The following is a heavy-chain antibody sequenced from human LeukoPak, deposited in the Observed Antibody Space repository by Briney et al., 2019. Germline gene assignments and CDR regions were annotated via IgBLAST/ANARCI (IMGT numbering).Heavy chain of an antibody. Sequence: SETLSLTCAVYGGSFSGYYWSWIRQPPGKGLEWIGEINHSGSTNYNPSLKSRVTISVDTSKNQFSLKLSSVTAADTAVYYCARGSSTKMATIRSDYWGQGTLVTVSS. CDR2: INHSGST. V-gene: IGHV4-34*01. CDR3: ARGSSTKMATIRSDY. CDR1: GGSFSGYY. D-gene: IGHD5-24*01. J-gene: IGHJ4*02.